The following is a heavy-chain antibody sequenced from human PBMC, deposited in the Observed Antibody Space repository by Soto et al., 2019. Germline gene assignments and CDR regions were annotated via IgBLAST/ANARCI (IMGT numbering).Heavy chain of an antibody. D-gene: IGHD1-26*01. CDR3: AKGAARYFDY. V-gene: IGHV3-23*01. J-gene: IGHJ4*02. CDR2: ISGGIGST. Sequence: GSLILSCVASGFSFGTYAMTLVRQVPGKGLEWVSTISGGIGSTFYADSVKGRFTISRDISKKMLFLHMNGLRGEDTGTYYCAKGAARYFDYWGRGTLVTVSS. CDR1: GFSFGTYA.